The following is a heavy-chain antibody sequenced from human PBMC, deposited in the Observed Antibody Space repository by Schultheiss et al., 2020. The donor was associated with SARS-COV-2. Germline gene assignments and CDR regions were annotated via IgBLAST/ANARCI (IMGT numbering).Heavy chain of an antibody. J-gene: IGHJ4*02. CDR3: AHRFLTGDFDY. D-gene: IGHD7-27*01. CDR1: GFSLSTSGVG. CDR2: VYWDDAE. Sequence: SGPTLVKPTQTLTLTCTFSGFSLSTSGVGVDCIRRPPRKALEWLALVYWDDAERYSPSLKSRLTITKDTSKNQVVLTMTNMDPVDTATYYCAHRFLTGDFDYWGQGTLVTVSS. V-gene: IGHV2-5*02.